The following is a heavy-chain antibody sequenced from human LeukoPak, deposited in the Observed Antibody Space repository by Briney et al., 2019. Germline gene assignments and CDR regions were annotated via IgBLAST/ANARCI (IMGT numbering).Heavy chain of an antibody. V-gene: IGHV5-51*01. D-gene: IGHD1-26*01. CDR1: EYRFASHW. Sequence: GESLKISCKDSEYRFASHWIGWVRQMPGKGLELMGIIYPGDSDTRYSPSFQGQVTISADKSISTAYLQWSSLKASDTAMYYCARRSGSYFDWGQGTLVTVSS. CDR2: IYPGDSDT. J-gene: IGHJ4*02. CDR3: ARRSGSYFD.